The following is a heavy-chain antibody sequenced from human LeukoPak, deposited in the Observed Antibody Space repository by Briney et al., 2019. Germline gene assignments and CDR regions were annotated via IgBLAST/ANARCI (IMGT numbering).Heavy chain of an antibody. Sequence: GGSLRLSCAASGFTFSSYAMSWVRQAPGKGPEWVSAISGSGGSTYYADSVKGRFTISRDNSKNTLYLQMNSLRAEDTAVYYCAKEGNGESGSYDVYFDYWGQGTLVTVSS. CDR2: ISGSGGST. J-gene: IGHJ4*02. V-gene: IGHV3-23*01. D-gene: IGHD1-26*01. CDR1: GFTFSSYA. CDR3: AKEGNGESGSYDVYFDY.